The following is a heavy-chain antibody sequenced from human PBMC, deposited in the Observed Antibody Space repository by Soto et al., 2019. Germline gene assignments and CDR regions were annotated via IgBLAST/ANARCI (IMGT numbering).Heavy chain of an antibody. V-gene: IGHV3-23*01. Sequence: EVQLLESGGGLVQPGGSLRLSCAASGFTFSSYAMSWVRQAPGKGLEWVSAISGSGGSTYYADSVKGRFTISRDNSKNTLYRQMNSLRAEDTAVYYCAKDPDYNSPLSGGCWFDPWGQGTLVTVSS. CDR2: ISGSGGST. J-gene: IGHJ5*02. CDR3: AKDPDYNSPLSGGCWFDP. D-gene: IGHD4-4*01. CDR1: GFTFSSYA.